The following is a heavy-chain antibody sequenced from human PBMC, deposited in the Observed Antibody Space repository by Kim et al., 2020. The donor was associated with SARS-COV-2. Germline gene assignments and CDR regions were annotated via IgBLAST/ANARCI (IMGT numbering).Heavy chain of an antibody. CDR1: GFTFSSYA. CDR2: FHGGGGTT. V-gene: IGHV3-23*01. J-gene: IGHJ4*02. D-gene: IGHD3-10*01. CDR3: AKFAMSGTVFRGFDY. Sequence: GGSLRLSCAASGFTFSSYAITWVRQAPGKGLEWVSSFHGGGGTTYYADSVKGRFTISRDNSKNTLYLQMNSLRAEDTAVYYCAKFAMSGTVFRGFDYWGQGTLVTVSS.